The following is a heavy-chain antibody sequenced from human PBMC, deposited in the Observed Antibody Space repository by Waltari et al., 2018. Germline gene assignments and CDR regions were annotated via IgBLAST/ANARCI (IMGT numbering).Heavy chain of an antibody. CDR1: GGSISSSSYF. V-gene: IGHV4-39*01. CDR2: IYYPGTT. D-gene: IGHD5-18*01. Sequence: QLQLQESGRGLVKPSETLSLTCSVSGGSISSSSYFWGWTRQPPGQGLEWIGSIYYPGTTNYNPSFESRLTISIDTSKNQFSLKLTSVTAADTAVYYCTKRTALDGMDVWGQGATVTVSS. J-gene: IGHJ6*02. CDR3: TKRTALDGMDV.